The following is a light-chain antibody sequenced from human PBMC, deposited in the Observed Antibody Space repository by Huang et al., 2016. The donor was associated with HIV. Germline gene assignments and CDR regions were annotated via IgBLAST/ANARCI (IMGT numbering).Light chain of an antibody. CDR3: QQSYSLLT. Sequence: DIQMTQSPSSLSASVGDRVTITCLASQSISSYLNWYQQKPGKAPKLLICAASSLQSGVPSRFSGSGSRTDFTLTISSLQPEDFATYYCQQSYSLLTFGGGTKVEIK. V-gene: IGKV1-39*01. CDR2: AAS. J-gene: IGKJ4*01. CDR1: QSISSY.